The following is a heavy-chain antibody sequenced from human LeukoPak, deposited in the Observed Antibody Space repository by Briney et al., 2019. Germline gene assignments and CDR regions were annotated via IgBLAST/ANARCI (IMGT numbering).Heavy chain of an antibody. CDR3: ARVVLFKYFFDY. D-gene: IGHD3-16*01. J-gene: IGHJ4*02. CDR1: GFTFSSHW. CDR2: INTDESKI. Sequence: PGGSLRLSCAASGFTFSSHWMHWVRQTPGKGLVWVSRINTDESKINHADSVKGRFTISRDNAKNMLYLQMNSLRAEDTAFYYCARVVLFKYFFDYWGQGTPVTVSS. V-gene: IGHV3-74*01.